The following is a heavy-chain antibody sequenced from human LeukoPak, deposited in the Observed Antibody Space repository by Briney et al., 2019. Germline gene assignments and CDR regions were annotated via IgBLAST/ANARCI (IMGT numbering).Heavy chain of an antibody. Sequence: SETLSLTCTVSGGSISSGTYPWNWFRQHPGEGPEWIGYIYYSGSTYYNPSLKSRVSISVDTSKNQFSPKLSSVTAADTAVYYCARGRGVWGQGTTVTVSS. CDR1: GGSISSGTYP. CDR2: IYYSGST. CDR3: ARGRGV. V-gene: IGHV4-31*03. J-gene: IGHJ6*02.